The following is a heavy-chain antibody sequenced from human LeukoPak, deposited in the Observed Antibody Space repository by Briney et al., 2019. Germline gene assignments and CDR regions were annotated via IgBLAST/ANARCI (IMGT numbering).Heavy chain of an antibody. D-gene: IGHD3-10*01. Sequence: GGSLRLSCAASGFTFSSYAMHWVRQAPGKGLEYVSAISSNGGSTYYANSVKGRFTISGDNSKNTLYLQMGSLRAEDMAVYYCARVMDYYGSGSYAFDYWGQGTLVTVSS. CDR3: ARVMDYYGSGSYAFDY. CDR1: GFTFSSYA. J-gene: IGHJ4*02. V-gene: IGHV3-64*01. CDR2: ISSNGGST.